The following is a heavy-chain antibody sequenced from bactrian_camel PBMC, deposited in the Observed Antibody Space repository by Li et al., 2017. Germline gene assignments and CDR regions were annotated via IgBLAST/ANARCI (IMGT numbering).Heavy chain of an antibody. CDR2: IHVDRLDT. J-gene: IGHJ4*01. CDR1: GFTFSSVW. D-gene: IGHD3*01. Sequence: HVQLVESGGDLVQPGGSLRLSCAASGFTFSSVWMNWVRQAPGKGLEWVSSIHVDRLDTYYVDSVKGRFTISKDNAKNTLYLQMNTLNPEDTAVYYCARGYGSETAATKPPGQGTQVTVS. V-gene: IGHV3S6*01.